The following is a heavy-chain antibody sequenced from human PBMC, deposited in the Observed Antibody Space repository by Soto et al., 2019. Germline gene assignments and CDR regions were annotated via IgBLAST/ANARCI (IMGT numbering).Heavy chain of an antibody. Sequence: QVLLVQSGAEVEKPGSSVKLSCKASGGIFSSYAINWVRQASGQGLEWMGGIIPMFGTPNYAQKFQGRVTITADAFTSTAFMELRGLRSEDTAVYYCARDRDSNAWYTPFDPWGQGTLVTVSS. CDR1: GGIFSSYA. J-gene: IGHJ5*02. V-gene: IGHV1-69*01. CDR2: IIPMFGTP. CDR3: ARDRDSNAWYTPFDP. D-gene: IGHD6-13*01.